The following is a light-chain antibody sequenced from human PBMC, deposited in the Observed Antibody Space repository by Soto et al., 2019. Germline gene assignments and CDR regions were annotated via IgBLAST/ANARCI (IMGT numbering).Light chain of an antibody. CDR2: KAS. Sequence: DIQMTQSPSTLSASVGDRVTIPCRASQTISSWLAWYQQKPGKAPKLLIYKASSLESGVPSRFSGSVAGTEFTLSISSLQPDEFATYHCQQYNTYPRTFGQGTKVEIK. CDR3: QQYNTYPRT. CDR1: QTISSW. V-gene: IGKV1-5*03. J-gene: IGKJ1*01.